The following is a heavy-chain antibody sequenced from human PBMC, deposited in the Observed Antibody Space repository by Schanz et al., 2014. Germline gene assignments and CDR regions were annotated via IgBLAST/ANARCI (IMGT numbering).Heavy chain of an antibody. V-gene: IGHV3-23*01. D-gene: IGHD3-22*01. CDR2: ISGGGGSA. CDR1: GFTFSSYD. CDR3: AKVWGSDYFYPFDY. J-gene: IGHJ4*02. Sequence: DVQLLESGGGLVQPGGSLRLSCAASGFTFSSYDMNWVRLVPGKGLECVSGISGGGGSAYYADSVKGRFTISRDNSKNTLYLQMSSLRAEDTAVYYCAKVWGSDYFYPFDYWGQGTLVTVSS.